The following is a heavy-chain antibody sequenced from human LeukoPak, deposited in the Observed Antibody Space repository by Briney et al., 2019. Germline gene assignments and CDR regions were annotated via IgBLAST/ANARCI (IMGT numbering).Heavy chain of an antibody. J-gene: IGHJ4*02. Sequence: SETLSPTCTVSGGSISSYYWSWIRQPPGKGLEWIGYIYYSGSTNYNPSLKSRVTISVDTSKNQFSLKLSSVTAADTAVYYCARQLWTNFDYWGQGTLVTVSS. D-gene: IGHD5-18*01. CDR3: ARQLWTNFDY. CDR1: GGSISSYY. V-gene: IGHV4-59*08. CDR2: IYYSGST.